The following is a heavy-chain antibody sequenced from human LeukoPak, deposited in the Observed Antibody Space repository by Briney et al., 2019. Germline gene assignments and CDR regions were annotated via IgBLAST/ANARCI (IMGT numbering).Heavy chain of an antibody. D-gene: IGHD3-9*01. CDR2: IYHSGSA. V-gene: IGHV4-30-2*01. CDR3: ARVAEGYDILTGYYYYYGMDV. CDR1: GGSISRGGYS. J-gene: IGHJ6*02. Sequence: TLSLTRAVSGGSISRGGYSGGWIRQPQGRGLGWIEYIYHSGSAYYNPSLKSRVTISVDRSKIQFSLKLSSVTAADTAVYYCARVAEGYDILTGYYYYYGMDVWGQGTTVTVSS.